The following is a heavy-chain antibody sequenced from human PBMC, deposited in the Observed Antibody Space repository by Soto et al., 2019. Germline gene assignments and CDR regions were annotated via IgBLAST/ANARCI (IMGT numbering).Heavy chain of an antibody. CDR3: TIERSEDKSFDL. CDR2: IHYSGRT. J-gene: IGHJ5*02. V-gene: IGHV4-61*01. Sequence: PTENLSLTSTVSGASLGRGCFLYTWVRHSPGKRLEWLGSIHYSGRTNYNLSLKSRFTISLAKSKSQFSLRVISVADADTAVYYFTIERSEDKSFDLWGQPTLVTVS. CDR1: GASLGRGCFL.